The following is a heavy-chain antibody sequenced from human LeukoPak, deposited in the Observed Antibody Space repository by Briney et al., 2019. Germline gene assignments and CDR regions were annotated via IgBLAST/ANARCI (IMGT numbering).Heavy chain of an antibody. CDR1: GGSISSGGYS. Sequence: PSETLSLTCAVSGGSISSGGYSWSWIRQPPGKGLEWIGYIYHSGSTNYNPSLKSRVIISVDTSKNQFSLKLSSVTAADTAVYYCAREVIAAHNWFDPWGQGTLVTVSS. J-gene: IGHJ5*02. CDR2: IYHSGST. V-gene: IGHV4-30-2*01. CDR3: AREVIAAHNWFDP. D-gene: IGHD6-6*01.